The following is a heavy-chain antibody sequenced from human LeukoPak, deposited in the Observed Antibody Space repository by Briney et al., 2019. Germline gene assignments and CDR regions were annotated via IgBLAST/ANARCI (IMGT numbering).Heavy chain of an antibody. CDR1: GFTFSSYG. CDR3: ARASGSFDY. Sequence: GGSLRLSCEASGFTFSSYGIHWVRQPPGKGLEWVAVIWSDGSNKYYADSVKGRFTISRDNSKDTLYLQLNSLRAEDTAVYYCARASGSFDYWGQGTLVSVSS. D-gene: IGHD1-26*01. V-gene: IGHV3-33*01. J-gene: IGHJ4*02. CDR2: IWSDGSNK.